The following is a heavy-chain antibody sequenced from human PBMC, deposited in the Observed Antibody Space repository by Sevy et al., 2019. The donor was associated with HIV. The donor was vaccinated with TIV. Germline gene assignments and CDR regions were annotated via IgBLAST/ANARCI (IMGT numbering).Heavy chain of an antibody. Sequence: GGSLRLSCAASGFTFSRYGMHWVRQAPGKGLEWVAFIRYDGSTKYYTESVKGLFTISRDNSKNTLYLQMNSLRTEDTAVYYCAKGPSPMITLGGVADYRGQGTLVTVSS. CDR3: AKGPSPMITLGGVADY. V-gene: IGHV3-30*02. CDR2: IRYDGSTK. J-gene: IGHJ4*02. D-gene: IGHD3-16*01. CDR1: GFTFSRYG.